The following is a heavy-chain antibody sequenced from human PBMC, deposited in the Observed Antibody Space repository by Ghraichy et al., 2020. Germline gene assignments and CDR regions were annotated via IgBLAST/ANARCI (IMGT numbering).Heavy chain of an antibody. CDR1: GFTFSSYS. V-gene: IGHV3-48*02. D-gene: IGHD4-23*01. J-gene: IGHJ6*02. CDR3: ARASRVVRFFYYDGMDV. CDR2: ITSSSRTI. Sequence: GGSLRLSCVGSGFTFSSYSMNWVRQSPGKGLEWVSYITSSSRTISYADSVKGRFTISRDNAQNSLYLQMNSLRDEDTAVYYCARASRVVRFFYYDGMDVWGQGTTVIVSS.